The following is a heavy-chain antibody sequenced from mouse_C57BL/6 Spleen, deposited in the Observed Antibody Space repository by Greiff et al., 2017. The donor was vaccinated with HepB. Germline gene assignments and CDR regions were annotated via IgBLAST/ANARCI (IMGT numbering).Heavy chain of an antibody. CDR2: MNYDGSST. V-gene: IGHV5-16*01. CDR3: ARDLVYYGISYWYFDG. CDR1: GLTFSDYY. J-gene: IGHJ1*03. D-gene: IGHD1-1*01. Sequence: EVHLVESEGGLVQPGSSMKLSCTASGLTFSDYYMAWVRQVPEKGLEWVANMNYDGSSTYYLDSLKSRFISSRSNAKNILYLQMSSLKSEDTATYYCARDLVYYGISYWYFDGWGTGTTVTVSS.